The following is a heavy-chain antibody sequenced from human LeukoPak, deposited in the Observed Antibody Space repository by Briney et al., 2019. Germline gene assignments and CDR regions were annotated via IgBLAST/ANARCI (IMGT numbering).Heavy chain of an antibody. CDR1: GFTFSSYG. D-gene: IGHD6-13*01. J-gene: IGHJ4*02. V-gene: IGHV3-30*19. CDR2: ISYDESNT. CDR3: ARALVGSWYFGFDY. Sequence: GGSLRLSCAASGFTFSSYGMHWVRQAPGKGLEWVTVISYDESNTYYADSVKGRFTITRDNSKNTLFLQMSSLKAEDTAVYYCARALVGSWYFGFDYWDQGTLVTVSS.